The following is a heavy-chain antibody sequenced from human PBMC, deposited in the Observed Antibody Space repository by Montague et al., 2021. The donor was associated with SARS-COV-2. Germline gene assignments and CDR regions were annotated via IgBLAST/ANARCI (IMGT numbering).Heavy chain of an antibody. J-gene: IGHJ5*02. CDR1: IGSISSGSYY. V-gene: IGHV4-61*02. Sequence: TLSLTCTVSIGSISSGSYYWSWIRQPAGKGLEWIGRIYTSGSTNYXXXLKSRVTISVDTSKNRFSLKLSSVTAADTAVYYCVRDGYSSGWNGLHWFDPWGQGTLVTVSS. CDR2: IYTSGST. CDR3: VRDGYSSGWNGLHWFDP. D-gene: IGHD6-25*01.